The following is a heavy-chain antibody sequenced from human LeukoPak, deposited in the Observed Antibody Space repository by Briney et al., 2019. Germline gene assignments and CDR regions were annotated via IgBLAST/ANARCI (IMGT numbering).Heavy chain of an antibody. CDR3: ARAGIRDSSGWYWGY. V-gene: IGHV4-61*01. J-gene: IGHJ4*02. CDR1: GGSVSSGSYY. Sequence: PSETLSLTRTVSGGSVSSGSYYWSWIRQPPGKGLEWIGYIYYSGSTNYNPSLKSRVTISVDTSKNQFSLKLSSVTAADTAVYYCARAGIRDSSGWYWGYWGQGTLVTVSS. CDR2: IYYSGST. D-gene: IGHD6-19*01.